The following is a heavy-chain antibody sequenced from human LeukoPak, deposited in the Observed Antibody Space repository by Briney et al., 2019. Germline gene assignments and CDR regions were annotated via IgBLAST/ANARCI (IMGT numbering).Heavy chain of an antibody. CDR3: ARGPWAAAGGSIDGLDI. V-gene: IGHV3-53*04. Sequence: PGGSLRLSCAASGFTVSSNYMSWVRQAPGRGLEWVSVIYPGGSTYYADSVKGRFTISRHNSGNTLDLQMNSLRVEDTAVYFCARGPWAAAGGSIDGLDIWGQGTMVTVSS. CDR1: GFTVSSNY. CDR2: IYPGGST. D-gene: IGHD6-13*01. J-gene: IGHJ3*02.